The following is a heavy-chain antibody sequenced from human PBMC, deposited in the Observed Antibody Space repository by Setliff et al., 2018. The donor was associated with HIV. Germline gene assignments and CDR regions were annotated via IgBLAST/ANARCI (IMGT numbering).Heavy chain of an antibody. D-gene: IGHD2-21*01. CDR2: ISSSGSTI. J-gene: IGHJ4*02. Sequence: PGGSLRLSCAASGFTFSSYEMNWVRQAPGKGLEWVSYISSSGSTIYYADSVKGRLTISRDNPKNSLYLQMNSLRVEDTAVYYCAREFLSGGSCYNYWGQGTLVTVSS. CDR3: AREFLSGGSCYNY. V-gene: IGHV3-48*03. CDR1: GFTFSSYE.